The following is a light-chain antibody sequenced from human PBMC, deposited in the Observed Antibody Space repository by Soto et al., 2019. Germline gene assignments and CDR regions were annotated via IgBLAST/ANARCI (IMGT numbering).Light chain of an antibody. V-gene: IGKV3-20*01. Sequence: EIELTQSPGTLSLSPGEGATLSCRASQSIRTSLAWYQQKPGQPPRLLIYGASSRATGIPDRFSGSGSGTDFTLTITRLEPEDFAVYYCLQYGNSPRTFGRGTKVEIK. J-gene: IGKJ1*01. CDR1: QSIRTS. CDR3: LQYGNSPRT. CDR2: GAS.